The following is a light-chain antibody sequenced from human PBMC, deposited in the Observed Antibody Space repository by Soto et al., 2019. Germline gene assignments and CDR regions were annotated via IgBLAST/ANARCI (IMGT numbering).Light chain of an antibody. J-gene: IGLJ1*01. CDR1: SSDVGAYNY. Sequence: QSVLTQPASVSGSPGQSVTISCTGTSSDVGAYNYVSWYQQYPGKAPKLMIYEVSNRPSGVSNRFSGSKSGNTASLTISGLQAEDEADYYCSSYAGGGKYVFGTGTKVTLL. CDR2: EVS. CDR3: SSYAGGGKYV. V-gene: IGLV2-14*01.